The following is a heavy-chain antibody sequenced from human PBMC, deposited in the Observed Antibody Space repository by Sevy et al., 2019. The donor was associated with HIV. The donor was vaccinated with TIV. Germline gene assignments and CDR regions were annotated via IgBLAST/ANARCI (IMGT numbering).Heavy chain of an antibody. J-gene: IGHJ6*03. CDR1: GFTFTNYW. CDR3: VYYDFWSGSSEYYMDV. Sequence: GGSLRLSCAASGFTFTNYWMHWVRQAPGKGLVWVSRINSDGSITTYAVSVKGRFTISRDNAKNTLYLQMNSLRAEDTAVYYCVYYDFWSGSSEYYMDVWGKGTTVTVSS. CDR2: INSDGSIT. V-gene: IGHV3-74*01. D-gene: IGHD3-3*01.